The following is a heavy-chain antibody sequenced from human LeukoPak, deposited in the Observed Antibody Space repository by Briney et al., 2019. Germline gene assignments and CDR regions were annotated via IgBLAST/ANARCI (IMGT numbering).Heavy chain of an antibody. CDR3: TRVSSTTCDCPDYFDS. Sequence: VASVKVSCKASGYTFTTFGISWVRQAPGQGLEWMGWISAYTGNTDYVRKFQGRVTITTDTSTTTAYMALRGLRSDDTAVYYCTRVSSTTCDCPDYFDSWGQGTLVTVSS. D-gene: IGHD2-2*01. CDR1: GYTFTTFG. J-gene: IGHJ4*02. CDR2: ISAYTGNT. V-gene: IGHV1-18*01.